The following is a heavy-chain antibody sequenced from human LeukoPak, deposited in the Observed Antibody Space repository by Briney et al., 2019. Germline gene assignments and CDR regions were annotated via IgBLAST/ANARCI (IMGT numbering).Heavy chain of an antibody. CDR1: GGSFSGYY. CDR3: ARAYYDSSGYSFYYYYGMGV. D-gene: IGHD3-22*01. J-gene: IGHJ6*02. Sequence: SETLSLTCAVYGGSFSGYYWSWIRQPPGKGLEWIGEINHSGSTNYNPSLKSRVTISVDTSKNQFSLKLSSVTAADTAVYYCARAYYDSSGYSFYYYYGMGVWGQGTTVTVSS. V-gene: IGHV4-34*01. CDR2: INHSGST.